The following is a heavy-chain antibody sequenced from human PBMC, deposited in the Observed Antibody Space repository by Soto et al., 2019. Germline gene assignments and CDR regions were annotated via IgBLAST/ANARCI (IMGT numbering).Heavy chain of an antibody. CDR2: ISGSGGST. J-gene: IGHJ4*02. Sequence: GGSLRLSCAASGFTFSSYAMSWVRQAPGKGLEWVSAISGSGGSTYYADSVKGRFTISRDNSKNTLYLQMNSLRAEDTAVYYCAKGPPRGTGTTPSFDYWGQGTLVTVSS. V-gene: IGHV3-23*01. D-gene: IGHD1-7*01. CDR3: AKGPPRGTGTTPSFDY. CDR1: GFTFSSYA.